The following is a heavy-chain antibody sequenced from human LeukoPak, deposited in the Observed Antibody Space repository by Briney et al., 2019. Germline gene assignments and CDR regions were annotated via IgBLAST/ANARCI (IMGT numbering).Heavy chain of an antibody. V-gene: IGHV4-30-2*01. J-gene: IGHJ4*02. CDR3: ARDVVVGDKLEHGGYFDY. CDR2: IYHSGST. D-gene: IGHD1/OR15-1a*01. CDR1: GGSISSGGYY. Sequence: SQTLSLTCTVSGGSISSGGYYWSWIRQPPGKGLEWIGYIYHSGSTYYNPSLKSRVTISVDRSKNQFSLKLSSVTAADTAVYYCARDVVVGDKLEHGGYFDYWGQGTLVTVSS.